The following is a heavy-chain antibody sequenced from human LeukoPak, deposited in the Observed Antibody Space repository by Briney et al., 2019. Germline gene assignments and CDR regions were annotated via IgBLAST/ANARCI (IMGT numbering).Heavy chain of an antibody. V-gene: IGHV3-30*03. CDR2: ISYDGSNK. D-gene: IGHD6-19*01. CDR1: GFTFSNYG. CDR3: ARGGGRNIIAVAGLDY. J-gene: IGHJ4*02. Sequence: GRSLRLSCAASGFTFSNYGLHWVRQAPGKGLEWVAVISYDGSNKYYADSVRGRFTISRDNSKNTLYLQMNSLRAEDTAVYYCARGGGRNIIAVAGLDYWGQGTLVTVSS.